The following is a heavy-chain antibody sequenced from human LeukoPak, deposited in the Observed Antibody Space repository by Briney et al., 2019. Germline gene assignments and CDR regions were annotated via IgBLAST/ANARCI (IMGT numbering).Heavy chain of an antibody. CDR1: GGSFSGYY. D-gene: IGHD2-2*01. Sequence: SETLSLTCAVYGGSFSGYYWSWIRQPPGKGLEWIGEIDHSGSTNYNPSLKSRVTISVDTSKNQFSLKLSSVTAADTAVYYCARDRGDCSSTSCYPGTFDYWGQGTLVTVSS. J-gene: IGHJ4*02. V-gene: IGHV4-34*01. CDR2: IDHSGST. CDR3: ARDRGDCSSTSCYPGTFDY.